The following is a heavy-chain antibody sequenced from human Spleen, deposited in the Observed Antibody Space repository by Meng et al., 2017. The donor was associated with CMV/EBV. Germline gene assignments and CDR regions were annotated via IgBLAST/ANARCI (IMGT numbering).Heavy chain of an antibody. D-gene: IGHD6-13*01. J-gene: IGHJ3*02. V-gene: IGHV5-51*01. Sequence: KVSCKGSGYSFTSYWIGWVRQMPGKGLEWMGIIYPGDSDTRYSPSFQGQVTISADKSISTAYLQWSSLKASDTAMYYCARQGWDSSDAFDIWGQGTMVTVSS. CDR3: ARQGWDSSDAFDI. CDR2: IYPGDSDT. CDR1: GYSFTSYW.